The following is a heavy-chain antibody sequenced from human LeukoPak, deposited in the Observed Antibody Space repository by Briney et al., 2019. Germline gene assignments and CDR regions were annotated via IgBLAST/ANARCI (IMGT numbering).Heavy chain of an antibody. Sequence: GGSLRLSCAASGFTFSSYNMDWVRQAPGKGLEWVSSIDTTSSFIFYGDSMKGRVTISRDNAKNSLYLQMHSLTAEDTAVYYCARGSRGNFDYWGQGTLVTVSS. J-gene: IGHJ4*02. CDR1: GFTFSSYN. V-gene: IGHV3-21*06. CDR3: ARGSRGNFDY. CDR2: IDTTSSFI. D-gene: IGHD4-23*01.